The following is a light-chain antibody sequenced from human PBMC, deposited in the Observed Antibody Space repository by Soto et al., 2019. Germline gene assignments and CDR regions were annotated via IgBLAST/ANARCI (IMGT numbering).Light chain of an antibody. V-gene: IGKV3-20*01. CDR1: QSVSSNY. CDR2: GTS. Sequence: EIVLTQSPGTLSLSPGERATLSCRASQSVSSNYLAWYQQKPGQAPRLLIYGTSKRATGIPDRFSGSGSGTDFTLTISRLEPEDFAVYSCQQYGSSPLTFGGGTEVEIK. J-gene: IGKJ4*01. CDR3: QQYGSSPLT.